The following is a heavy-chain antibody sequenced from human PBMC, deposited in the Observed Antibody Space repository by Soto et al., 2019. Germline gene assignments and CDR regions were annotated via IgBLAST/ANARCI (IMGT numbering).Heavy chain of an antibody. CDR3: ARDMSVSGMAGWFDP. V-gene: IGHV3-33*01. CDR2: IWYDGSNK. CDR1: GFTFSTYG. D-gene: IGHD6-19*01. Sequence: PGGSLRLSCAASGFTFSTYGIHWIRQAPGKGLEWVAVIWYDGSNKYYADSVKGRITISRDNSRNTLYLEMNSLRADDTAVYYCARDMSVSGMAGWFDPWGQGTLVTVSS. J-gene: IGHJ5*02.